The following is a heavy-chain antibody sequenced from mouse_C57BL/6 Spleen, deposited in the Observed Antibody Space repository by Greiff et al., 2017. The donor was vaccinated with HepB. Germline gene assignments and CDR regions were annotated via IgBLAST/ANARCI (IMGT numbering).Heavy chain of an antibody. CDR3: ARPYGYDDGAFAY. V-gene: IGHV1-52*01. D-gene: IGHD2-2*01. Sequence: QVQLQQSGAELVRPGSSVKLSCKASGYTFTSYWMHWVKQRPIQGLEWIGNIDPSDSETHYNQKFKDKATLTVDKSSSTAYMQLSSLTSEDSAVYYCARPYGYDDGAFAYWGQGTLVTVSA. CDR2: IDPSDSET. CDR1: GYTFTSYW. J-gene: IGHJ3*01.